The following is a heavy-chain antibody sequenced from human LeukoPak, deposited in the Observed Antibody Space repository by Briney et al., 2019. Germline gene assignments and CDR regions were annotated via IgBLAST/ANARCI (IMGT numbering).Heavy chain of an antibody. V-gene: IGHV4-59*01. J-gene: IGHJ5*02. CDR3: ARDLTAQNWFDP. CDR2: INKSGST. CDR1: GGSISNSY. Sequence: PSETLSLTCTVSGGSISNSYWSWIRQSPGKGPEWIGYINKSGSTNYNPSLKSRVTISVDKSKNQFSLKLSSVTAADTAVYYCARDLTAQNWFDPWGQGTLVTVSS.